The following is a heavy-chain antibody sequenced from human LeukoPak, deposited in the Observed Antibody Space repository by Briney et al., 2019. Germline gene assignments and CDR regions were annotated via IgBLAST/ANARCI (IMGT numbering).Heavy chain of an antibody. Sequence: PSETLSLTCTVSGGSISSYYWSWIRQPPGKGLEWIGYIYYSGSTNYNPSLKSRVTISVDRSKNQFSLKLTSVTAADTAVYYCARAPYGGNSAFDYWGQGTLVTVSS. D-gene: IGHD4-23*01. CDR1: GGSISSYY. CDR3: ARAPYGGNSAFDY. V-gene: IGHV4-59*12. CDR2: IYYSGST. J-gene: IGHJ4*02.